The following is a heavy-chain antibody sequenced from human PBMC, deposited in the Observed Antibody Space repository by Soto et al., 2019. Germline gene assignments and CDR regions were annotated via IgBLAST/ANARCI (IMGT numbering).Heavy chain of an antibody. V-gene: IGHV4-38-2*02. D-gene: IGHD3-22*01. CDR1: GGSISSYY. J-gene: IGHJ4*02. CDR2: IYHSGST. Sequence: PXATLSLSCTVSGGSISSYYWGWIRQPPGKGLEWIGSIYHSGSTYYNPSLKSRVTISVDTSKNQFSLKLSSVTAADTAVYYCARDLLSSYYDSRGLGFDYWGQGTLVTVSS. CDR3: ARDLLSSYYDSRGLGFDY.